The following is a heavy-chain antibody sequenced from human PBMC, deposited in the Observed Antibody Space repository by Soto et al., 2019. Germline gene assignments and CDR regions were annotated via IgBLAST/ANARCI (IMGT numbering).Heavy chain of an antibody. Sequence: PGESLKISGNGSGYSFTSYWIGWVRQMPGKGLEWMGIIYPGDSDTRYSPSFQGQVTISADKSISTAYLQWSSLKASDTATYYCARHGVVVPAAIEEDYYYYYGMDVWGQGTTVTVSS. CDR1: GYSFTSYW. CDR3: ARHGVVVPAAIEEDYYYYYGMDV. J-gene: IGHJ6*02. D-gene: IGHD2-2*02. CDR2: IYPGDSDT. V-gene: IGHV5-51*01.